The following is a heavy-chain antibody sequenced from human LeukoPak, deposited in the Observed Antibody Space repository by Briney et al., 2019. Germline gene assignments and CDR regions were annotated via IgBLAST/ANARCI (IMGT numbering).Heavy chain of an antibody. CDR2: IYYSGNT. Sequence: SETLSLTCTVSGGSISSGGYWSWIRQHPGQGLEWIGYIYYSGNTYYNPSLKSRVTISVDTSKNQFSLKLSSVTAADTAVYYCARVKGARYSGYDGNYYGMDVWGQGTTVTVSS. CDR1: GGSISSGGY. V-gene: IGHV4-31*03. J-gene: IGHJ6*02. D-gene: IGHD5-12*01. CDR3: ARVKGARYSGYDGNYYGMDV.